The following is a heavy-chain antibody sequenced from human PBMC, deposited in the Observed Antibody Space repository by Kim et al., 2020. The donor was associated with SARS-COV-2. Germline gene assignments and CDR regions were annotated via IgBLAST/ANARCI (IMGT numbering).Heavy chain of an antibody. CDR2: IYHSGST. J-gene: IGHJ4*02. Sequence: SETLSLTCAVSGGSISSGGYSWSWIRQPPGKGLEWIGYIYHSGSTYYNPSLKSRVTISVDRSKNQFSLKLSSVTAADTAVYYCARVTSDYLLDYWGQGTLVTVSS. CDR3: ARVTSDYLLDY. D-gene: IGHD4-17*01. CDR1: GGSISSGGYS. V-gene: IGHV4-30-2*01.